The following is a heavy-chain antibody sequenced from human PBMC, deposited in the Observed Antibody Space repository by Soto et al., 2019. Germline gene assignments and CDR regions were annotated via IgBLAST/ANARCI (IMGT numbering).Heavy chain of an antibody. V-gene: IGHV4-4*02. CDR2: IYHRGTS. D-gene: IGHD3-22*01. J-gene: IGHJ4*02. CDR3: ARDVGYHYDGSPSGQFDF. CDR1: GNSISTTNW. Sequence: QVELQESGPGLVKPSGTLSLTCAVFGNSISTTNWWSWVRQSPGKGLEWIGEIYHRGTSNYNPSLKSRVTISLDKSKNQFSLKLSSVTAADTAVYYCARDVGYHYDGSPSGQFDFWGQGTLVIVSS.